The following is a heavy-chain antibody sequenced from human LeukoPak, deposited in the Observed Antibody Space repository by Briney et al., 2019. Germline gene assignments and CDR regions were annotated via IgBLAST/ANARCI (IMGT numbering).Heavy chain of an antibody. CDR2: ISSSSSYI. D-gene: IGHD6-13*01. CDR1: GFTFSTYS. CDR3: ARDSQAVGTDFDY. V-gene: IGHV3-21*01. J-gene: IGHJ4*02. Sequence: GGSLRLSCEVSGFTFSTYSMNWVRQAPGKGLEWVSSISSSSSYITYADSVKGRFTISRDNAKNSLYLQMHSLRAEDTAVYYCARDSQAVGTDFDYWGQGTLVTVSS.